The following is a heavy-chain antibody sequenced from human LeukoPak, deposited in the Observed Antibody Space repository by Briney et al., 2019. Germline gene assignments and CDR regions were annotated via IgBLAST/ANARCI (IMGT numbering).Heavy chain of an antibody. V-gene: IGHV3-23*01. CDR1: EFTFRTYA. D-gene: IGHD3-10*01. J-gene: IGHJ4*02. CDR2: ISGSGGST. Sequence: PGGSLRLSCAASEFTFRTYAMSWVRQAPGKGLEWVSTISGSGGSTYYADSVKGRFTISRDNSKNTLYLQMNSLRAEDTAVYYCAKHPLVRGVTWGYFDYWGQGTLVTVSS. CDR3: AKHPLVRGVTWGYFDY.